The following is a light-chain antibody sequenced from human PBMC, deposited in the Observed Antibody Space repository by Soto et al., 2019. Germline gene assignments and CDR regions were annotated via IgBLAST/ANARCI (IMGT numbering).Light chain of an antibody. Sequence: QSALTQPPSASGSPGQSVAISCTGTSSDVGGYNYVSWYQHHPGKAPKLMIYEVSKRPSGVPDRFSGSKSGNTASLTVSGLQAEDEADYYCSSFAGSSDFVVFGGGTQLTVL. CDR1: SSDVGGYNY. J-gene: IGLJ2*01. CDR2: EVS. V-gene: IGLV2-8*01. CDR3: SSFAGSSDFVV.